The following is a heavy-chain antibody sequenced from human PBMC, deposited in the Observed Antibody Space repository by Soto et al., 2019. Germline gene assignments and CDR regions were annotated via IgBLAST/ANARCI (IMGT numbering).Heavy chain of an antibody. J-gene: IGHJ5*02. D-gene: IGHD3-22*01. CDR3: AVVDSTGNWFDP. V-gene: IGHV4-39*01. CDR1: GGSISSSDFY. Sequence: PSETLSLTCTVSGGSISSSDFYWGWLRQPPGKGLDFIGSMYYSGTTYYNPSLKNRITISVDTSKNQFSLKLISVTAADTAVYYCAVVDSTGNWFDPWGKGALVTVS. CDR2: MYYSGTT.